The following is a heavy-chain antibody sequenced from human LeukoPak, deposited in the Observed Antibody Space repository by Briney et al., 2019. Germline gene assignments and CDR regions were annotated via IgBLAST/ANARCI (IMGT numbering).Heavy chain of an antibody. CDR2: IRYDGSNK. CDR1: GFTLSSYS. J-gene: IGHJ4*02. Sequence: GGSLRLSCAASGFTLSSYSMHWVRQAPGKGLEWVAFIRYDGSNKKYADSVKGRLTISRDNSKNSLYLQMNSLRAEDTAVYYCARDHIRGSYYHDYWGQGTLVTVSS. D-gene: IGHD1-26*01. CDR3: ARDHIRGSYYHDY. V-gene: IGHV3-30*02.